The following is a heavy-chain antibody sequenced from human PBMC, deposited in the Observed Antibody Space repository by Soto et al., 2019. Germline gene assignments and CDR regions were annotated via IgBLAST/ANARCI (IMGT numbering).Heavy chain of an antibody. J-gene: IGHJ5*02. V-gene: IGHV3-30*04. D-gene: IGHD3-10*01. CDR1: GFNFSSYA. Sequence: GGSLRLSCTAAGFNFSSYAMHWVRQAPGKGLEWVAVIAYDGRNKYYADSVKGRFTISRDNSKNTLYLQMNSLRAEDTAVYYCAKEGLWFGELLYSNWFDPWGQGTLVTVSS. CDR2: IAYDGRNK. CDR3: AKEGLWFGELLYSNWFDP.